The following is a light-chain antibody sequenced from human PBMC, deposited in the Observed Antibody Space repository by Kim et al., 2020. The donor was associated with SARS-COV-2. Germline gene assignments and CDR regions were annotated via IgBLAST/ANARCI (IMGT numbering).Light chain of an antibody. J-gene: IGLJ1*01. CDR2: DVI. CDR3: CSYAGNYLFV. Sequence: QSALTQPRSVSGSPGQSLTISCTGTNSDVGAYNYVSWYQQYPGQAPKHIIYDVIKRPSGVPDRFSASKTDNTASLTISGLQAEDVADYYCCSYAGNYLFVFGTGTKVTVL. V-gene: IGLV2-11*01. CDR1: NSDVGAYNY.